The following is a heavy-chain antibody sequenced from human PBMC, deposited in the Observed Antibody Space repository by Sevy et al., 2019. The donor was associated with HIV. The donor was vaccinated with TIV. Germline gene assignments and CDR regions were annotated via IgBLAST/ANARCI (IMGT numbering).Heavy chain of an antibody. J-gene: IGHJ6*03. Sequence: ASVKVSCKASGGTFSSYAISCVRQAPGQGLEWMGGIIPIFGTANYAQKFQGRVTITADKSTSTAYMELSSLRSEDTAVYYCARTSYSGYDYNYYYYYMDVWGKGTTVTVSS. CDR2: IIPIFGTA. CDR3: ARTSYSGYDYNYYYYYMDV. V-gene: IGHV1-69*06. CDR1: GGTFSSYA. D-gene: IGHD5-12*01.